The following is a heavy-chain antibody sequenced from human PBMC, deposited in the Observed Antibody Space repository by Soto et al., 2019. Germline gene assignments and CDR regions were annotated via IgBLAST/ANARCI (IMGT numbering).Heavy chain of an antibody. CDR1: GYTFTSYD. J-gene: IGHJ6*03. D-gene: IGHD2-2*01. V-gene: IGHV1-8*01. CDR3: ARVFGGCSSTSCNVSYYYYYYMDV. Sequence: ASVKVSCKASGYTFTSYDINWVRQATGQGLEWMGWMNPNSGNTGYAQKFQGRVTMTRNTSISTAYMELRSLRSDDTAVYYCARVFGGCSSTSCNVSYYYYYYMDVWGKGTTVTVSS. CDR2: MNPNSGNT.